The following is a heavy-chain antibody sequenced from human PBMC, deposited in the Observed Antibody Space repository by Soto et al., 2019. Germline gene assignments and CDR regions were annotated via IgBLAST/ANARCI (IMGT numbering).Heavy chain of an antibody. Sequence: SVKVSCKASCYPFDTYGINWVRQAPVQRPEWMGWISAYNGQTDYAQNFQGRATMATDTSTNTAYMELRNLRSDDTAVYYCARDTHEFWNSYFFDPWGPGTLVTVYS. D-gene: IGHD3-3*01. J-gene: IGHJ5*02. V-gene: IGHV1-18*01. CDR1: CYPFDTYG. CDR2: ISAYNGQT. CDR3: ARDTHEFWNSYFFDP.